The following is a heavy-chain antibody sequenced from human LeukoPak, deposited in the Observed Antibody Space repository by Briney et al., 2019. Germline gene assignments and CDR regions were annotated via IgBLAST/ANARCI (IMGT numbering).Heavy chain of an antibody. CDR3: ARDLGQYYDTSDNWFDP. Sequence: GGSLRLSCAASGFTFSSHWMHWVRQAPGTGLVWVSRIKPDGSTTTYADSVKGRFTISRDNAKNTLNLQMNSLRAEDTAVYYCARDLGQYYDTSDNWFDPWGQGTLVTVSS. J-gene: IGHJ5*02. V-gene: IGHV3-74*01. CDR1: GFTFSSHW. D-gene: IGHD3-22*01. CDR2: IKPDGSTT.